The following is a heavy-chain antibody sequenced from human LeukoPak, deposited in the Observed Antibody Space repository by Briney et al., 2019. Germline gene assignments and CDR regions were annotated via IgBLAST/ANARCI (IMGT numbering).Heavy chain of an antibody. CDR2: INPNSGGT. D-gene: IGHD6-6*01. CDR3: ARGEHIAARPARHYYHGMDV. J-gene: IGHJ6*02. V-gene: IGHV1-2*06. CDR1: GYTFTGYY. Sequence: ASVKVSCKASGYTFTGYYMHWVRQAPGQGLEWMGRINPNSGGTNYAQKFQGRVTMTRDTSISTAYMELSRLRSDDTAVYYCARGEHIAARPARHYYHGMDVWGQGTTVTVSS.